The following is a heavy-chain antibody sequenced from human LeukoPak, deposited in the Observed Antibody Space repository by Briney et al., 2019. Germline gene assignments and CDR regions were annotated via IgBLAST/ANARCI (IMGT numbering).Heavy chain of an antibody. CDR2: IYTSGST. Sequence: SETLSLTCTVSGGSISSYFWSWIRQPAGKGLEWIGRIYTSGSTNYNPSLKSRVTMSVDTSKNQFSLKLSSVTAADTAVYYCAREGHCSSTSCYGTHFSLDYWGQGTLVTVSS. V-gene: IGHV4-4*07. CDR1: GGSISSYF. D-gene: IGHD2-2*01. CDR3: AREGHCSSTSCYGTHFSLDY. J-gene: IGHJ4*02.